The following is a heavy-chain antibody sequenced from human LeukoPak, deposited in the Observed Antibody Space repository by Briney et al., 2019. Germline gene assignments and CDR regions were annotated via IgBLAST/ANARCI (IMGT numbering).Heavy chain of an antibody. J-gene: IGHJ4*02. V-gene: IGHV3-7*01. Sequence: PGGSLRLSCGASGFTFSSYWMSWVRQAPGKGLEWVANIKEDGSEKYYVASVKGRFSISRDNAKNSLYLQMNSLRAEDTAVYYCARDLRGYSGSNFDYWGQGTLVTVSS. CDR3: ARDLRGYSGSNFDY. D-gene: IGHD5-12*01. CDR1: GFTFSSYW. CDR2: IKEDGSEK.